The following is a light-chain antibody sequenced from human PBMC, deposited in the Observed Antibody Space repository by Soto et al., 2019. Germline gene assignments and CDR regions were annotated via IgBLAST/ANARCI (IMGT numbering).Light chain of an antibody. Sequence: DVQMTQSPSTLSASVGDRVTITCRASQGISNRLAWYQQKPGKAPKLLIYQASSLKSGVPSWFGGSGSGTEFTLTITSLQPDDFATYYCQQYNSHWTFGQGTKVEIK. J-gene: IGKJ1*01. V-gene: IGKV1-5*03. CDR3: QQYNSHWT. CDR2: QAS. CDR1: QGISNR.